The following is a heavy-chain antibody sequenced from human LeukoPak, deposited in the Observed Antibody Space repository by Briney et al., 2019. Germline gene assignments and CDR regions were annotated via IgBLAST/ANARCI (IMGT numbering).Heavy chain of an antibody. CDR3: AKEQGSSGYYFDY. CDR2: TSSSDAGT. CDR1: GFPLSSYA. V-gene: IGHV3-23*01. J-gene: IGHJ4*02. D-gene: IGHD3-22*01. Sequence: GGSLRLSCAAFGFPLSSYAMSWVRQAPGKGLEWVSATSSSDAGTYHADSVKGRFTISRDNSKNTLYLQMNSLRAEDTAVYYCAKEQGSSGYYFDYWGQGTLVTVSS.